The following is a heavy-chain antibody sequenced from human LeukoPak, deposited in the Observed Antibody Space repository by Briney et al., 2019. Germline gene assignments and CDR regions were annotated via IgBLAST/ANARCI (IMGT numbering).Heavy chain of an antibody. Sequence: GGSLRLSCAASGFTFSSYAMSWVRQAPGKGLEWVSAISGSGGSTYYADSVKGRFTISRDSSKNTLYLQMNSLRAEDTAVYYCARGGYCSGGSCYKRPNAFDIWGQGTMVTVSS. D-gene: IGHD2-15*01. V-gene: IGHV3-23*01. CDR2: ISGSGGST. CDR1: GFTFSSYA. J-gene: IGHJ3*02. CDR3: ARGGYCSGGSCYKRPNAFDI.